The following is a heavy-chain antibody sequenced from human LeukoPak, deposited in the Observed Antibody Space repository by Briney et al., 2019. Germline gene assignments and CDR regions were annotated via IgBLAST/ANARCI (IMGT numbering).Heavy chain of an antibody. V-gene: IGHV4-59*01. Sequence: SETLSLTCTVSGGSISSYYRSWIRQPPGKGLEWIGYIYYSRSTNYNPSLKSRVTISVDTSKNQFSLKLSSVTAADTAVYYCASNDGYNAFDYWGQGTLVTVSS. CDR2: IYYSRST. D-gene: IGHD5-24*01. J-gene: IGHJ4*02. CDR1: GGSISSYY. CDR3: ASNDGYNAFDY.